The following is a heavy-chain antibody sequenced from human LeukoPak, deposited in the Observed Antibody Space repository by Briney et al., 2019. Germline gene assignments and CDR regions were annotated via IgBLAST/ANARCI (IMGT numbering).Heavy chain of an antibody. Sequence: GGSLRLSCAAPGFTFSDHYMDWVRQAPGKGLEWVGRIRNKANSYTTEYAASVKGRFTISRDDSKNSLYLQMNSLKTEDTAVYYCARATGAFDIWGQGTMVTVSS. J-gene: IGHJ3*02. CDR2: IRNKANSYTT. CDR3: ARATGAFDI. CDR1: GFTFSDHY. D-gene: IGHD1-14*01. V-gene: IGHV3-72*01.